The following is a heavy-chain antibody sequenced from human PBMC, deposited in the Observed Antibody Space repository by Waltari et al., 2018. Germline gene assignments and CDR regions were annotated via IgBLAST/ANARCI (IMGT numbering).Heavy chain of an antibody. CDR3: ARTYYDYIWGSYRLYAFDI. CDR2: IYYSGST. CDR1: SSYY. V-gene: IGHV4-39*07. J-gene: IGHJ3*02. Sequence: SSYYWGWIRQPPGKGLEWIGSIYYSGSTYYNPSLKSRVTISVDTSKNQFSLKLSSVTAADTAVYYCARTYYDYIWGSYRLYAFDIWGQGTMVTVSS. D-gene: IGHD3-16*02.